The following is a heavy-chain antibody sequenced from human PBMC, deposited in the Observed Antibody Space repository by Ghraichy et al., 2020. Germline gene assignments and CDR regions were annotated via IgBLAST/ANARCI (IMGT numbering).Heavy chain of an antibody. V-gene: IGHV4-61*01. D-gene: IGHD1-1*01. CDR3: ARTALNWNDGRYNWFDP. CDR1: GGSVSSGSYY. CDR2: IYYSGST. J-gene: IGHJ5*02. Sequence: SETLSLTCTVSGGSVSSGSYYWSWIRQPPGKGLEWIGYIYYSGSTNYNPSLKSRVTISVDTSKNQFSLKLSSVTAADTAVYYCARTALNWNDGRYNWFDPWGQGTLVTVSS.